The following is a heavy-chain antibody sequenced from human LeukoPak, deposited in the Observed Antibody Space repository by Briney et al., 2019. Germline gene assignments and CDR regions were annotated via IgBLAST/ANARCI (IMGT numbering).Heavy chain of an antibody. CDR3: ARGPLRGWVSSIDY. CDR1: GGSISSSSYY. D-gene: IGHD6-19*01. Sequence: KSSETLSLTCTVSGGSISSSSYYWGWIRQPPGKGLEWIGSIHYSGSTNYNPSLKSRVTMSVDTSKKQFSLKLSSVTAADTAVYYCARGPLRGWVSSIDYWGQGTLVTVSS. J-gene: IGHJ4*02. CDR2: IHYSGST. V-gene: IGHV4-39*07.